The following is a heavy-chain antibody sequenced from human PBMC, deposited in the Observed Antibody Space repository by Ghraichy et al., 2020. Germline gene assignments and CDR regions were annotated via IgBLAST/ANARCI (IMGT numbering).Heavy chain of an antibody. CDR2: INQDGSEN. V-gene: IGHV3-7*01. D-gene: IGHD3-10*01. Sequence: GSLRLSCAASGFMFKNYWMSWVRQAPGKGLEWVANINQDGSENYYVDSVRGRFTISRDNAKNSLYLQMNSLRVEDTAVYYCATLYGSGSYSGFGFDYWGQGTLVTVSS. J-gene: IGHJ4*02. CDR3: ATLYGSGSYSGFGFDY. CDR1: GFMFKNYW.